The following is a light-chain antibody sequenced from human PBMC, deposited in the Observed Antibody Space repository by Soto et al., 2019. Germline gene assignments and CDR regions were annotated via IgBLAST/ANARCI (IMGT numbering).Light chain of an antibody. CDR1: QSVLYSSNNKNY. J-gene: IGKJ3*01. V-gene: IGKV4-1*01. CDR3: QQYYSSPLT. CDR2: WAS. Sequence: DIVMTQSPDSLAVSLGERATINCKSSQSVLYSSNNKNYLAWYQQKSGQPPKLLIYWASTRESGVPDRFGGSGSGTDFTLTISSLQAEDVAVYYCQQYYSSPLTFGPGTKVDIK.